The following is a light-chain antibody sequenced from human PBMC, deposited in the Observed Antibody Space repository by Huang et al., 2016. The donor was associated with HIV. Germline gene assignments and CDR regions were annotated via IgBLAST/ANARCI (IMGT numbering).Light chain of an antibody. CDR3: QHYNDWPPWT. CDR1: QSVNSN. J-gene: IGKJ1*01. CDR2: GAS. Sequence: EIVMPQSPATLSVSPGERAPLSCRASQSVNSNLAWYQQKPGQAPRLFIYGASTRATGIPARFSGSGSGTEFTLTISSLQSEDCAVYYCQHYNDWPPWTFGQGTKVEIK. V-gene: IGKV3-15*01.